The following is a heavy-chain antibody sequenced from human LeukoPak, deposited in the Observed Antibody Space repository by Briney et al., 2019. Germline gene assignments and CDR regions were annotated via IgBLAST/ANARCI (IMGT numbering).Heavy chain of an antibody. V-gene: IGHV4-59*01. J-gene: IGHJ4*02. CDR3: ARSEISFGDYHDY. Sequence: SETLSLTCTVSGGSISSYYWSWIRQPPEKGPEWIGYIYYSGSTNYNPSLKSRVTISIDTSKNQFSLKLSSVTAADTAVYYCARSEISFGDYHDYWGQGTLVTVSS. CDR1: GGSISSYY. D-gene: IGHD3-3*01. CDR2: IYYSGST.